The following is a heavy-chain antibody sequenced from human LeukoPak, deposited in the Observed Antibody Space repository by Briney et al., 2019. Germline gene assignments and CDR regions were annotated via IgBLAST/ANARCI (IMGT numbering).Heavy chain of an antibody. J-gene: IGHJ4*02. D-gene: IGHD3-3*01. Sequence: SETLSLTCTVSGGFISSSSYYWGWIRQPPGKGLEWIGNIFYSGSTYYNPSLKSRVTISVDTSTNQFSLKLSSVTAADTAVYYCARLGAVDYYFDCWGQGTLVTVSS. CDR2: IFYSGST. CDR1: GGFISSSSYY. V-gene: IGHV4-39*01. CDR3: ARLGAVDYYFDC.